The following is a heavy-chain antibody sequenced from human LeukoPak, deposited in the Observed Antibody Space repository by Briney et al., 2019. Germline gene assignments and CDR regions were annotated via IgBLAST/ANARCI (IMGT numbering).Heavy chain of an antibody. Sequence: ASVKVSCKASGYTFTSYDINWVRQATGQGLEWMGWMNPNSGNTGYAQKFQGRATMTRNTSISTAYMELSSLRSEDTAVYYCARGLITIFGVVITGAEGMDVWGQGTTVTVSS. CDR3: ARGLITIFGVVITGAEGMDV. J-gene: IGHJ6*02. D-gene: IGHD3-3*01. V-gene: IGHV1-8*01. CDR2: MNPNSGNT. CDR1: GYTFTSYD.